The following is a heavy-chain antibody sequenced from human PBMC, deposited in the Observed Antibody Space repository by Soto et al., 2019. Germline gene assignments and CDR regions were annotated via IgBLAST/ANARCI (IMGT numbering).Heavy chain of an antibody. D-gene: IGHD6-19*01. CDR2: IFHSGYT. Sequence: QVQLQESGPGLVKPSGTLSLTCAVSGDSISTSRWWTWVRQPPGKGLEWIGDIFHSGYTNYNPSLKSRVVISVDKSQNQFSLKVSSVTAADTAVYYCAYSTGWYRHDVWGQGTVVTVSS. J-gene: IGHJ3*01. CDR1: GDSISTSRW. V-gene: IGHV4-4*02. CDR3: AYSTGWYRHDV.